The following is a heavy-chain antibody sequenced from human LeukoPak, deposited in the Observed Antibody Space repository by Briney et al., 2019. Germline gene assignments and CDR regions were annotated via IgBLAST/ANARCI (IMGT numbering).Heavy chain of an antibody. CDR3: ARALGGWFDP. J-gene: IGHJ5*02. CDR1: GGSFGGYY. Sequence: PSETLSLACAVYGGSFGGYYWSWIRQPPGKGLEWIGEINHSGSTNYNPSLKSRVTISVDTSKNQFSLKLSSVTAADTAVYYCARALGGWFDPWGQGTLVTVSS. D-gene: IGHD3-16*01. V-gene: IGHV4-34*01. CDR2: INHSGST.